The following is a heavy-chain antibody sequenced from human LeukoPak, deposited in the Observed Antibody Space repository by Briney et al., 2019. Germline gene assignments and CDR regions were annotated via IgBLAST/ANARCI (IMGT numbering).Heavy chain of an antibody. D-gene: IGHD5-24*01. J-gene: IGHJ4*02. CDR1: GFTFNIYG. V-gene: IGHV3-23*01. Sequence: GGSLRLSCAASGFTFNIYGMSWVRQVPGKGLEWVSTISGSGGSTYYADSVKGRFTISRDNSKKTLYLQMNSLRAEDTAVYYCAKDRYRDGYNTPFDYWGQGTLVTVSS. CDR2: ISGSGGST. CDR3: AKDRYRDGYNTPFDY.